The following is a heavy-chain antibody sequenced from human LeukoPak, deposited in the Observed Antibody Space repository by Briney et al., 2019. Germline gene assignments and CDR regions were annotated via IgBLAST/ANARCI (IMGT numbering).Heavy chain of an antibody. Sequence: GGSLRLSCAASGFTFSSYEMNWVRQAPGKGLEWISYISSRDTSTSYADSVKGRFTISRDNAKNSLYLQMNSLRAEDTAVYYCAREKPWFGDVCIDFWGQGTLVTVSS. CDR3: AREKPWFGDVCIDF. CDR2: ISSRDTST. J-gene: IGHJ4*02. D-gene: IGHD3-10*01. V-gene: IGHV3-48*03. CDR1: GFTFSSYE.